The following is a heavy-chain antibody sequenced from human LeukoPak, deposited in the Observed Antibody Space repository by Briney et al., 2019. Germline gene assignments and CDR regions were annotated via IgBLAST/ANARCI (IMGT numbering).Heavy chain of an antibody. V-gene: IGHV1-69*13. CDR1: GGTFSSYA. CDR3: ARDTVTMVRGVSLDAFDI. J-gene: IGHJ3*02. D-gene: IGHD3-10*01. CDR2: IIPIFGTA. Sequence: ASVKVSCKASGGTFSSYAISWVRQAPGQGLEWMGGIIPIFGTANYAQKFQGRVTITADESTSTAYMELSSLRSEDTAVYYCARDTVTMVRGVSLDAFDIWGQGTMVTVSS.